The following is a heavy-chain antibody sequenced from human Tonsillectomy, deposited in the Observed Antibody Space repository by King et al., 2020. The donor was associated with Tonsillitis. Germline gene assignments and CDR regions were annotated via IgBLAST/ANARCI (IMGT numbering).Heavy chain of an antibody. CDR2: ISPFNGNT. J-gene: IGHJ2*01. Sequence: VQLVESGAEVRKPGASVKVSCKASGYAFSNYGISWVRQAPGQGLEWMGWISPFNGNTDYAQRFQGRVTMTTDTSTSTAYMELRSLRSDDTAVYYCAKVAAAHFWYFDLWGRGTLVTVSS. CDR3: AKVAAAHFWYFDL. D-gene: IGHD6-13*01. CDR1: GYAFSNYG. V-gene: IGHV1-18*01.